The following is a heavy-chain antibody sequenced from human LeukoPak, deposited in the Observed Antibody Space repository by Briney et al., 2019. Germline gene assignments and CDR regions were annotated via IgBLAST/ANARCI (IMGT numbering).Heavy chain of an antibody. Sequence: GGSLRLSCAASGFTFSSYSMNWVRQAPGKGLEWVANIKQDGSEKYYVDSVKGRFTISRDNAKNSLYLQMNSLRAEDTAVYYCARDRVAWELPGSAFDIWGQGTMVTVSS. J-gene: IGHJ3*02. CDR1: GFTFSSYS. V-gene: IGHV3-7*01. CDR3: ARDRVAWELPGSAFDI. D-gene: IGHD1-26*01. CDR2: IKQDGSEK.